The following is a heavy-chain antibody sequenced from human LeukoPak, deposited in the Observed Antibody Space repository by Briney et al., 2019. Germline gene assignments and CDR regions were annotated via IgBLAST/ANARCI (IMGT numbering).Heavy chain of an antibody. J-gene: IGHJ4*02. Sequence: GGSVRLSCAASGFTFSSYAMSWVRQAPGKGLEWVSAISGSGGSTYYADSVKGRFTISRDNSKNTLYLQMNSLRAEDTAVYYCAKANDFWSGYFDYWGQGTLVTVSS. V-gene: IGHV3-23*01. CDR3: AKANDFWSGYFDY. CDR2: ISGSGGST. D-gene: IGHD3-3*01. CDR1: GFTFSSYA.